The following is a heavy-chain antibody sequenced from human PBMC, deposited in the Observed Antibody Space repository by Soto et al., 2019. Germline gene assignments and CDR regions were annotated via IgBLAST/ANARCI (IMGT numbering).Heavy chain of an antibody. J-gene: IGHJ4*02. CDR3: ARDRSSSGYDYGDY. Sequence: GGSLRLSCAASGFSFNSYAMHWFRQAPGRGLEWVAVISFDGRNKYYADSVKGRFTISRDNSKNTLFLQMNSLRPEDTAVFYCARDRSSSGYDYGDYWGQGTLVTVSS. V-gene: IGHV3-30*04. CDR2: ISFDGRNK. D-gene: IGHD5-12*01. CDR1: GFSFNSYA.